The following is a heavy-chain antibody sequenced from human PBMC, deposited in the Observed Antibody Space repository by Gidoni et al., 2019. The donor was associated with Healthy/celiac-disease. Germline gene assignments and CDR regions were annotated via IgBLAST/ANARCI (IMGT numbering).Heavy chain of an antibody. J-gene: IGHJ4*02. CDR2: IYYSGSA. D-gene: IGHD5-18*01. CDR3: ARQLRGYSFDY. V-gene: IGHV4-39*01. Sequence: QLQLQGSGPGLVKPSETLSLTCTGAGGSISSSSYYWGWIRQPPGKVLEWIGSIYYSGSAYYNPSLKSRVTISVDTSKNQFSLKLSSVTAADTAVYYCARQLRGYSFDYWGQGTLVTVSS. CDR1: GGSISSSSYY.